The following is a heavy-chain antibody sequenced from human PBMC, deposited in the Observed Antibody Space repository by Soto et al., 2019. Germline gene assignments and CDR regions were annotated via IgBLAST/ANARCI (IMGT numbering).Heavy chain of an antibody. CDR2: VIPALGTA. CDR1: GGTFNRNG. V-gene: IGHV1-69*01. Sequence: QVQLVQSGAEVKKPGSSVKVSCKASGGTFNRNGITWVRQAPGQGLEWMGGVIPALGTAKYAQKFQYRVKISADETTSTAHMELSSLRYEDTAVYYCARDRGFLEWSHQFDPWGQGTLVTVSS. J-gene: IGHJ5*02. D-gene: IGHD3-3*01. CDR3: ARDRGFLEWSHQFDP.